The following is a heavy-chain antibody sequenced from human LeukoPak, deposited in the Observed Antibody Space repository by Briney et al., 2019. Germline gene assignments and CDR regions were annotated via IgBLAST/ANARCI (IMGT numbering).Heavy chain of an antibody. V-gene: IGHV1-69*06. D-gene: IGHD2-2*01. Sequence: ASVTVSCKASGGTFSSYAISWVRQAPGRGLEWMGGIIPIFGTANYAQKFQGRVTITAAKSTSTAYMELSSLRSEDTAVYYCATYCSSTSCYVYFDYWGQGTLVTVSS. CDR2: IIPIFGTA. CDR1: GGTFSSYA. CDR3: ATYCSSTSCYVYFDY. J-gene: IGHJ4*02.